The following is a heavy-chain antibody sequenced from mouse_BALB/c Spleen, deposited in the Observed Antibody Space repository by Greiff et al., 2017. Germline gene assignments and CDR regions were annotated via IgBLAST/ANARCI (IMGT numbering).Heavy chain of an antibody. V-gene: IGHV5-4*02. D-gene: IGHD1-1*01. Sequence: EVKLMESGGGLVKPGGSLKLSCAASGFPFSAYYMYWVRQTPEKRLEWVAPISDGGSYTYYPDSVKGRFTISRDNAKNNLYLQMSSLKSEDTAMYYCARAGSSYDYAMDYWGQGTSVTVSS. CDR2: ISDGGSYT. CDR3: ARAGSSYDYAMDY. CDR1: GFPFSAYY. J-gene: IGHJ4*01.